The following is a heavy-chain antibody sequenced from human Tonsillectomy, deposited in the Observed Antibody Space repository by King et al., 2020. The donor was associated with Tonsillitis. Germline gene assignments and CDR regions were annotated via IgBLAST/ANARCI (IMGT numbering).Heavy chain of an antibody. V-gene: IGHV3-23*04. CDR1: GFTFTSYA. D-gene: IGHD3-3*01. J-gene: IGHJ4*02. Sequence: VQLVESGGGLVQPGGSLRLSCAASGFTFTSYAMNWVRQAPGKGLEWVSTISTIDGRTFYADSVRGRFTISRDTSKNMLFLQMRSLRAEDTAIYYCAKDFLGGGYVNFDYWGQGCLVTVSS. CDR3: AKDFLGGGYVNFDY. CDR2: ISTIDGRT.